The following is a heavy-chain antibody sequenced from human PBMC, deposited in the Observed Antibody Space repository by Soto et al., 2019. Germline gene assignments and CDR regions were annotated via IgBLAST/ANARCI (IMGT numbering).Heavy chain of an antibody. D-gene: IGHD7-27*01. J-gene: IGHJ4*02. CDR3: ARVWGMTPDY. CDR2: FYYSGST. Sequence: QVQLQESGPGLVKPSQTLSLTCTVSGGSISSGGYYWSWIRQHPGKGLEWIGHFYYSGSTYYNPSLXXRLTMSVDTSKNQFSLKLSSVTAADTAMYYCARVWGMTPDYWGQGTLVTVSS. V-gene: IGHV4-31*03. CDR1: GGSISSGGYY.